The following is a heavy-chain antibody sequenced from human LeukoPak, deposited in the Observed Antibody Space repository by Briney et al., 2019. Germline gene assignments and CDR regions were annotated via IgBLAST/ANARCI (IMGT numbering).Heavy chain of an antibody. CDR1: EIIVRIYW. CDR2: IKQDGSEK. J-gene: IGHJ2*01. V-gene: IGHV3-7*01. D-gene: IGHD3-10*01. CDR3: TKEHYYAGGYFDL. Sequence: GGSLRLSCEASEIIVRIYWMSWVRQVPGKGLEWVASIKQDGSEKYYVDSVKGRFTISRDNAKKSLPLQMSSLRADDTAIYYCTKEHYYAGGYFDLWGRGTLVTASS.